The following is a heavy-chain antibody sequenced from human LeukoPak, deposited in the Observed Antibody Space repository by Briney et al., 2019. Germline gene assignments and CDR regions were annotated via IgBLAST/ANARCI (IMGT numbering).Heavy chain of an antibody. CDR2: INPNSGGT. J-gene: IGHJ4*02. D-gene: IGHD4-23*01. CDR1: GYTFTGYY. V-gene: IGHV1-2*02. Sequence: ASVKVSCKASGYTFTGYYMHWVRQAPGQGLEWMGWINPNSGGTNYAQKFQGRVTMTRDTSISTAYMELSRLRSDDTAVYYCARTPLTTVVTLNFDYWGQGTLSPSPQ. CDR3: ARTPLTTVVTLNFDY.